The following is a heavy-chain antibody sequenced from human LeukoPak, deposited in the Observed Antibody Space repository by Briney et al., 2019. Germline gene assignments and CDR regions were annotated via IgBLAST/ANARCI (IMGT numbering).Heavy chain of an antibody. Sequence: SVKVSCKASGGTFSSYAISWVRQAPGQGLEWMGRIIPILGIANYAQKFQGRVTITADKSTSTACMELSSLRSEDTAVYYCASEIAAAGTGGFDYWGQGTLVTVSS. D-gene: IGHD6-13*01. CDR2: IIPILGIA. CDR1: GGTFSSYA. J-gene: IGHJ4*02. V-gene: IGHV1-69*04. CDR3: ASEIAAAGTGGFDY.